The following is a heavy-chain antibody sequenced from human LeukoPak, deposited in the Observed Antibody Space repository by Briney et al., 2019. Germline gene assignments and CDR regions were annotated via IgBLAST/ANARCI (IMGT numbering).Heavy chain of an antibody. V-gene: IGHV4-4*02. CDR3: ARIVVVPAASWGYYYYYMDV. Sequence: PSETLSLTCAVSGGSISSSNWWSWVRQPPGKGLEWIGEIYHSGSTNYNPSLKSRVTISVDKSKNQFSLKLSSVTAADTAVYYCARIVVVPAASWGYYYYYMDVWGKGTTVTVSS. J-gene: IGHJ6*03. D-gene: IGHD2-2*01. CDR1: GGSISSSNW. CDR2: IYHSGST.